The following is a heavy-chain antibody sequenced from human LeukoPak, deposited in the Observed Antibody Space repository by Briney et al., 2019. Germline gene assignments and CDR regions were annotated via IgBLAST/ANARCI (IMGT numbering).Heavy chain of an antibody. CDR2: VKHLGGT. D-gene: IGHD3-10*01. J-gene: IGHJ6*02. CDR1: GGSFSDYY. CDR3: ARGRGHSSGWGHYYYSLDV. Sequence: SETLSLTCAVYGGSFSDYYWTWIRQSPGEGLEWIGEVKHLGGTNYSPSLRGRVAISVDTSKNQFSLRLTSVTAADTSVFYCARGRGHSSGWGHYYYSLDVWGQGTAVTVSS. V-gene: IGHV4-34*01.